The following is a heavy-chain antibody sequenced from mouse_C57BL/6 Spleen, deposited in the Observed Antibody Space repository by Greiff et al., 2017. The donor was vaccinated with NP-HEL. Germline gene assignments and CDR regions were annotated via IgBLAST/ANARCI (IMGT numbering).Heavy chain of an antibody. V-gene: IGHV1-76*01. J-gene: IGHJ4*01. D-gene: IGHD1-1*01. Sequence: QVQLQQSGAELVRPGASVKLSCKASGYTFTDYYINWVKQRPGQGLEWIARIYPGSGNTYYNEKFKGKATLTAEKSSSTAYMQLSSLTSEDSAVYFCARSYYGSSYRYYAMDYWGQGTSVTVSS. CDR1: GYTFTDYY. CDR3: ARSYYGSSYRYYAMDY. CDR2: IYPGSGNT.